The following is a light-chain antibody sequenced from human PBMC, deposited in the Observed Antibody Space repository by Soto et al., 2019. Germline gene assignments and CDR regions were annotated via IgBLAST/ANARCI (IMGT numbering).Light chain of an antibody. CDR2: DNN. CDR3: GTGDSSLSAYV. J-gene: IGLJ1*01. Sequence: QSVLTQPPSVSAAPGQKVTISCSGSSSNIGNNYVSWYQQLPGTAPKLLIYDNNKRPSGIPDRFSGSKSGTSATLGITGLQTGDEADYYCGTGDSSLSAYVFGTGTNVTVL. CDR1: SSNIGNNY. V-gene: IGLV1-51*01.